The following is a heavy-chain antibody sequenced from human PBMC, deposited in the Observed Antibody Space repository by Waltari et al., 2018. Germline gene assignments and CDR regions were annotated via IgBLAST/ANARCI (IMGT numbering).Heavy chain of an antibody. Sequence: QVQLVQSGAEVKKSGASVKVSCKTSGYIFTNFAIHWVRQAPGQGLEWMGRFNPNSGDTIDAQRFQGRVTMTVDTSITPAYMVLTGLRSDDTAVYYCARSGGGTTTFGVAEWGQGSLVTVSS. CDR3: ARSGGGTTTFGVAE. J-gene: IGHJ4*02. CDR2: FNPNSGDT. CDR1: GYIFTNFA. D-gene: IGHD3-3*01. V-gene: IGHV1-2*06.